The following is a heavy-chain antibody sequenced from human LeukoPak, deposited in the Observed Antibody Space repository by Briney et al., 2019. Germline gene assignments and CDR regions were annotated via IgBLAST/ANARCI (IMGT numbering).Heavy chain of an antibody. J-gene: IGHJ4*02. CDR3: ARDHFTAAGKFDS. CDR2: MNPNSGNT. CDR1: GYTFTSYD. V-gene: IGHV1-8*01. Sequence: ASVKVSCKASGYTFTSYDINWVRQATGQGLEWMGWMNPNSGNTGYAQKFQGRVTMTADTSTTTAYMELGSLRFDDTALYYCARDHFTAAGKFDSWGQGTLVTVSS. D-gene: IGHD6-13*01.